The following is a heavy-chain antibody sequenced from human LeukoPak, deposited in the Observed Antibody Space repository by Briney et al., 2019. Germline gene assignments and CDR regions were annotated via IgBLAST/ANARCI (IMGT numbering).Heavy chain of an antibody. J-gene: IGHJ4*02. CDR3: ARSGSYGLQYFDY. Sequence: GGSLRLSCAASGFTVSSNYMSWVRQAPGKGLEWVSGINWNGGSTGYADSVKGRFTISRDNAKNSLYLQMNSLRAEDTALYHCARSGSYGLQYFDYWGQGTLVTVSS. CDR2: INWNGGST. CDR1: GFTVSSNY. V-gene: IGHV3-20*01. D-gene: IGHD1-26*01.